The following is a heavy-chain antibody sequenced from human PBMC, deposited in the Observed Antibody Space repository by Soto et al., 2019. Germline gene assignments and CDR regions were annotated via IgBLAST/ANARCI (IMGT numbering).Heavy chain of an antibody. D-gene: IGHD3-10*01. CDR2: ISSSSSYI. CDR1: GFTFSSYS. V-gene: IGHV3-21*01. Sequence: EVQLVESGGVLVKQGGSLRLSCAASGFTFSSYSMNWVRQAPGKGLEWVSSISSSSSYIYYADSAKGRFTISRDNAKNSLYLQMNSLSARDTAVYYCTRKNYYGAGRPDYYMDVWGKGTTVTVSS. J-gene: IGHJ6*03. CDR3: TRKNYYGAGRPDYYMDV.